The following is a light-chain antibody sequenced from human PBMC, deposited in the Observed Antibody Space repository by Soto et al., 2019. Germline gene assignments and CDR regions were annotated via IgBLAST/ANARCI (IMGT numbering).Light chain of an antibody. J-gene: IGKJ1*01. Sequence: EIVLTQSPATLSVSPGERATLSCRASQSVNSNYLAWYQQKPGQAPRLLIYGASSRATGIPDRFSGSGSGTDFILTISRLEPDDFAVYYCQQYGRSPRTFGQGTKVDIK. CDR3: QQYGRSPRT. CDR1: QSVNSNY. V-gene: IGKV3-20*01. CDR2: GAS.